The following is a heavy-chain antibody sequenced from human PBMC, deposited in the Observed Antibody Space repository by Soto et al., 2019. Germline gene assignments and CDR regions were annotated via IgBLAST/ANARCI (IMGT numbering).Heavy chain of an antibody. V-gene: IGHV3-74*01. D-gene: IGHD1-7*01. CDR3: AREGNYENWFDP. CDR1: GFTFSSYW. J-gene: IGHJ5*02. Sequence: AGGSLRLSCAASGFTFSSYWMHWVRQAPGKGLVWVSRINSDGSSTSYADSVKGRFTISRDNAKNTLYLQMNSLRAEDTAVYYCAREGNYENWFDPWGQGTLVTVSS. CDR2: INSDGSST.